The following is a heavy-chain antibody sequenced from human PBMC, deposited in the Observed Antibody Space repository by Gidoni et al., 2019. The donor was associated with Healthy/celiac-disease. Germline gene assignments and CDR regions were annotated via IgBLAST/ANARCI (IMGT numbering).Heavy chain of an antibody. Sequence: EGQLVQSGAEVKKQGEALKIHCKDSGNSFTSYWIGWVRQMPGKGLEWMGIIYPGDSDTRYSPSFQGQVTIAADKSISTAYLQWSSLKASDTAMYYCARTPSSSSDLDYWGQGTLVTVSS. D-gene: IGHD6-13*01. CDR1: GNSFTSYW. CDR3: ARTPSSSSDLDY. CDR2: IYPGDSDT. J-gene: IGHJ4*02. V-gene: IGHV5-51*03.